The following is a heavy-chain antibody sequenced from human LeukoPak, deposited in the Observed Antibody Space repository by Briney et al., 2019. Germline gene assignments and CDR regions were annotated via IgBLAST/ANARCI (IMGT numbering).Heavy chain of an antibody. Sequence: GGSLRLSCAASGFTFDDYGMSRVRQAPGKGLEWVSGINWNGGSTGYADSVKGRFTISRDNAKNSLYLQMNSLRAEDTALYYCARVGLDYYDSSGYLYYFDYWGQGTLVTVSS. CDR2: INWNGGST. CDR1: GFTFDDYG. J-gene: IGHJ4*02. CDR3: ARVGLDYYDSSGYLYYFDY. V-gene: IGHV3-20*04. D-gene: IGHD3-22*01.